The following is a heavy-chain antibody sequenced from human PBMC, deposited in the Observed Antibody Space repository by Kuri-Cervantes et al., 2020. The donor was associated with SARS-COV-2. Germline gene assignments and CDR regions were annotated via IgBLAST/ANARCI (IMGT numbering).Heavy chain of an antibody. CDR3: LVATMEFRFDY. D-gene: IGHD5-12*01. CDR1: GGSISSSNW. J-gene: IGHJ4*02. CDR2: INHSGST. V-gene: IGHV4-4*02. Sequence: SETLSLTCAVSGGSISSSNWWSWVRQPPGKGLEWIGEINHSGSTNYNPSLKSRVTISLDTSKNQFSLKLSSVTAADTAVYYCLVATMEFRFDYWGQGTLVTVSS.